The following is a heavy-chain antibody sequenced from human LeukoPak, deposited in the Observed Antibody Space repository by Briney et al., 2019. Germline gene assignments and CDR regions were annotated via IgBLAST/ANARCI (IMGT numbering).Heavy chain of an antibody. J-gene: IGHJ4*02. Sequence: GESLKISCKGSGYSFTNYWIGWVRQMPGKGLEWMGLIYPGDSDTRYSPSFRGQVTISADKSMSTAYLQWSSLKASDTAISYCARHGRTLVGKNSDFWGQGTLVTVSS. CDR1: GYSFTNYW. V-gene: IGHV5-51*01. CDR3: ARHGRTLVGKNSDF. CDR2: IYPGDSDT. D-gene: IGHD6-19*01.